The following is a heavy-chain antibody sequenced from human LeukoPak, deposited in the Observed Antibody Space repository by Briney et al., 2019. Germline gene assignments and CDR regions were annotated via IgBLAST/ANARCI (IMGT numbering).Heavy chain of an antibody. Sequence: PSETLSLTCAVYGGSFSGYYWSWIRQPPGEALEWIGSIYYSGTTYYKPSLKSRVTISVDTSKNQFSLRLSSVTAADTAVYYCARETQGSSSWYWGRGTLVTVSS. V-gene: IGHV4-34*01. CDR3: ARETQGSSSWY. J-gene: IGHJ4*02. CDR1: GGSFSGYY. D-gene: IGHD6-13*01. CDR2: IYYSGTT.